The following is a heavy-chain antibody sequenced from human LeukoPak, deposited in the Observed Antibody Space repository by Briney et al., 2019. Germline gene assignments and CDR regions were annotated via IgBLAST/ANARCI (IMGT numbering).Heavy chain of an antibody. Sequence: GGSVRLSCTASGFSFSDNFMGWLRQSPGKGLEGVSYIRRSGENLQLSDVVKGRFSISRDNSKRSLYLQMNRLKIDYTAVYCARGGPEWTFNHWGQGTLVTVSS. D-gene: IGHD3/OR15-3a*01. CDR3: RGGPEWTFNH. CDR1: GFSFSDNF. CDR2: IRRSGENL. J-gene: IGHJ5*02. V-gene: IGHV3-11*01.